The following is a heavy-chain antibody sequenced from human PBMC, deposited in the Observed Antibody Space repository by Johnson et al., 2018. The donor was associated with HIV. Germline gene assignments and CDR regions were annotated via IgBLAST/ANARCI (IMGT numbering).Heavy chain of an antibody. D-gene: IGHD3-22*01. V-gene: IGHV3-20*04. CDR3: ARDTDYYDSSGYVGSAFDI. CDR1: GFTFSSYD. Sequence: VQLVESGGGVVQPGRSLRVSCGASGFTFSSYDMHWVRQAPGKGLEWVSGIKWNGGSTGYADSVKGRFTISRDNAKNSLYLQMNSLRAEDTALYYCARDTDYYDSSGYVGSAFDIWGQGTMVTVSS. J-gene: IGHJ3*02. CDR2: IKWNGGST.